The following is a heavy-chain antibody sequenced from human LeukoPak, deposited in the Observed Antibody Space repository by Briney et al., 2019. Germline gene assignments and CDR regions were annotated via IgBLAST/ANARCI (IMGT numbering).Heavy chain of an antibody. CDR3: ARDFPRYGGNSAFDV. V-gene: IGHV3-64*02. J-gene: IGHJ3*01. CDR2: ISSNGGNT. D-gene: IGHD4-23*01. CDR1: GFTFSSYP. Sequence: GGSLRLSCAASGFTFSSYPMHWVRQAPGKGLEYVSGISSNGGNTYYADSVKGRFTISRDNSKNTLYLQMGSLRGEDMAVYYCARDFPRYGGNSAFDVWGQGTMVTVSS.